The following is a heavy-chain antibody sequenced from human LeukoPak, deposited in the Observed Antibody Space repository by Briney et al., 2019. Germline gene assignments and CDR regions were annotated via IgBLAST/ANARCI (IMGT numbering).Heavy chain of an antibody. V-gene: IGHV3-23*01. CDR3: ARDRVLEWFSASMDV. CDR2: IGGSGGGT. Sequence: SGGSLRLSCAASGFTVGDAWMAWVRQAPGKGLEWVSAIGGSGGGTYYADSVKGRFTISRDNSKNTVYLQMNSLRLEDTAVYYCARDRVLEWFSASMDVWGKGTTVTVSS. J-gene: IGHJ6*03. D-gene: IGHD3-3*01. CDR1: GFTVGDA.